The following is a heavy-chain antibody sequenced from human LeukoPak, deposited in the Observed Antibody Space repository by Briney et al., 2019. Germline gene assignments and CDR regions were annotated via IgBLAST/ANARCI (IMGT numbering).Heavy chain of an antibody. CDR3: AKERSSTVTTDAFDI. CDR2: ISYDGSNK. V-gene: IGHV3-30-3*01. CDR1: GFTFSSYA. Sequence: PGGSLRLSCAASGFTFSSYAMHWVRQAPGKGLEWVAVISYDGSNKYYADSVKGRFTISRDNSKNTLYLQMNSLRAEDTAVYYCAKERSSTVTTDAFDIWGQGTMVTVSS. J-gene: IGHJ3*02. D-gene: IGHD4-11*01.